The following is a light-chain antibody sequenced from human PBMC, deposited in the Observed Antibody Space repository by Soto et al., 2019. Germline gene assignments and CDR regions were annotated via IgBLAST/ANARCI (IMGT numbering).Light chain of an antibody. V-gene: IGLV2-14*01. J-gene: IGLJ1*01. CDR3: CSFSTSGTHV. Sequence: QSALPQPASVSGSPGQSITISCTGTSSDVGTYDYVSWHQQHPGKAPKLIIYDVNNRPSGVSSRFSGSKSGNTASLTISGLQAEDEADYYCCSFSTSGTHVFGTGTKVTVL. CDR2: DVN. CDR1: SSDVGTYDY.